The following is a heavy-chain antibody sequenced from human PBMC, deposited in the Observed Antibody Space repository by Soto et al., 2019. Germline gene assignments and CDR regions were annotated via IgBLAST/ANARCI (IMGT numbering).Heavy chain of an antibody. CDR2: ISSDGSYK. CDR3: AQGLPGDYYFDY. J-gene: IGHJ4*02. D-gene: IGHD3-3*01. CDR1: GFTFSTYG. Sequence: QVQLVESGGGVVQPGRSLRLSCATSGFTFSTYGMHWVRQAPGKGLKWVAVISSDGSYKYYADSVRGRFTISRDNSKNTLYLQMNSLRAEDTAVYYCAQGLPGDYYFDYWGQGTLVTVSS. V-gene: IGHV3-30*18.